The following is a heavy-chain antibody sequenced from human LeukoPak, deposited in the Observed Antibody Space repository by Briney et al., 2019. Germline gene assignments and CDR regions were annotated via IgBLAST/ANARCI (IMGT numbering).Heavy chain of an antibody. CDR1: GFTFNRNA. J-gene: IGHJ6*03. V-gene: IGHV3-74*01. CDR2: INSDGSST. CDR3: ARVSSGSYFGYYYYYMDV. Sequence: GGSLRLSCAASGFTFNRNAISWVRQAPGKGLVWVSRINSDGSSTSYADSVKGRFTISRDNAKNTLYLQMNSLRAEDTAVYYCARVSSGSYFGYYYYYMDVWGKGTTVTVSS. D-gene: IGHD1-26*01.